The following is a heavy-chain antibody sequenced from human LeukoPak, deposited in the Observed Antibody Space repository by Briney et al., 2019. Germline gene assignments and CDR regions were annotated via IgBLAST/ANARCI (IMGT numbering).Heavy chain of an antibody. V-gene: IGHV4-34*01. J-gene: IGHJ4*02. D-gene: IGHD6-19*01. CDR1: GGSFSGYY. CDR2: INHSGST. Sequence: SETLSLTCAVYGGSFSGYYWSWIRQPPGKGLEWIGEINHSGSTNYNPSLKSRVTISVDTSKNQFSLKLSSVTAANTAVYYCATLKMYGSGWYYFDYWGQGTLVTVSS. CDR3: ATLKMYGSGWYYFDY.